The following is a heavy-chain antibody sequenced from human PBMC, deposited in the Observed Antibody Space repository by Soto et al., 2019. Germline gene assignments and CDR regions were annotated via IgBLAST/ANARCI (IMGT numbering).Heavy chain of an antibody. CDR3: ARGNTYYYDSSGYYEDY. V-gene: IGHV1-18*01. Sequence: ASVKVSCKASGYTFTSYGISWVRQAPGQGLEWMGWISAYNGNTNYAQKLQGRVTMTTDTSTSTAYMELRSLRSDDTAVYYCARGNTYYYDSSGYYEDYWGQGTLVTVSS. CDR2: ISAYNGNT. D-gene: IGHD3-22*01. J-gene: IGHJ4*02. CDR1: GYTFTSYG.